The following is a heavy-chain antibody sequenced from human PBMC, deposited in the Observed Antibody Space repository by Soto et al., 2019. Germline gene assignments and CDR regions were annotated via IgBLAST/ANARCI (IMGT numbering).Heavy chain of an antibody. Sequence: SETLSLTCAFSCASVTSDDYYWSWIRQPPGKGLEWIGYIYHSGSTYYNPSLKSRVSISIDTSQNQFSLKLTSLTAADTAVYYCARDPIFYYASSGYGGSYFDYWGQGSRVTVSS. CDR1: CASVTSDDYY. D-gene: IGHD3-22*01. CDR2: IYHSGST. V-gene: IGHV4-30-4*01. J-gene: IGHJ4*02. CDR3: ARDPIFYYASSGYGGSYFDY.